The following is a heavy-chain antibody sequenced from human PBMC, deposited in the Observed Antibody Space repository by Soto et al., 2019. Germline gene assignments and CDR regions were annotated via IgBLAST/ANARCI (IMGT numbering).Heavy chain of an antibody. CDR2: IWYDGSNK. J-gene: IGHJ4*02. V-gene: IGHV3-33*01. Sequence: GGSLRLSCAASGFTFSSYGMHWVRQAPGRGLEWVAVIWYDGSNKYYADSVKGRFTISRDNSKNTLYLQMNSLRAEDTAVYYCARDEEIVGDTWPLDYCSRGTLVTVSA. CDR1: GFTFSSYG. D-gene: IGHD1-26*01. CDR3: ARDEEIVGDTWPLDY.